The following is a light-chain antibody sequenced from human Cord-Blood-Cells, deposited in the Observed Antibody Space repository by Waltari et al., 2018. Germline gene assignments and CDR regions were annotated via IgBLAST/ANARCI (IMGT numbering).Light chain of an antibody. J-gene: IGKJ1*01. Sequence: DIQMTQSPSSLSASVGDRVTITCRASQSISSYLNWYQQKPGKAPKLLIYAASSLQSGVTSRFSGSVSGTDFTLTISSLQPEDFATYYCQQSYSTPPWTFGQGTKVEIK. V-gene: IGKV1-39*01. CDR1: QSISSY. CDR3: QQSYSTPPWT. CDR2: AAS.